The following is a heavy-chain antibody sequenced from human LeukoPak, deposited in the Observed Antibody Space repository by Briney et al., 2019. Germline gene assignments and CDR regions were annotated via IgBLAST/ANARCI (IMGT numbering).Heavy chain of an antibody. CDR2: IDFETDTT. CDR1: GFTFDDYA. J-gene: IGHJ4*02. CDR3: VRAGSGFDY. Sequence: PGGSLRLSCAASGFTFDDYAMHWVRQAPGKGLEWVSRIDFETDTTTYAGSVKGRFTISRDNTKNTLYLQMDSLRDEDAAVYYCVRAGSGFDYWGQGTLVTVTS. D-gene: IGHD2-15*01. V-gene: IGHV3-74*01.